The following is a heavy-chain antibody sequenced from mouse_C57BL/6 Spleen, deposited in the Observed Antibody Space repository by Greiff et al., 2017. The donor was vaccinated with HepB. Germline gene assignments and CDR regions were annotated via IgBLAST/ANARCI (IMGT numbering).Heavy chain of an antibody. CDR2: ISGGGGNT. CDR3: ASTVVESFAY. J-gene: IGHJ3*01. V-gene: IGHV5-9*01. CDR1: GFTFSSYT. D-gene: IGHD1-1*01. Sequence: EVKLVESGGGLVKPGGSLKLSCAASGFTFSSYTMSWVRQTPEKRLEWVATISGGGGNTYYPASVTGRFTISRDNAKNTRYLQMSSLRAEDTALYYCASTVVESFAYWGKGTLVTVSA.